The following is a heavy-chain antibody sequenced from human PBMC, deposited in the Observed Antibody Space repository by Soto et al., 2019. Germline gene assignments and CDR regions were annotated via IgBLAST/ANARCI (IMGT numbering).Heavy chain of an antibody. CDR3: ARAYGHVDY. CDR2: IWYDGSNK. D-gene: IGHD4-17*01. CDR1: GFTFSSYG. Sequence: QVQLVESGGGVVQPGRSLRLSCAASGFTFSSYGMHWVSQAPGKGLEWVAVIWYDGSNKYYADSVKGRFTISRDNSKNTLYLQINSLRAEDTAVYYCARAYGHVDYWGQGTLVTVSS. V-gene: IGHV3-33*01. J-gene: IGHJ4*02.